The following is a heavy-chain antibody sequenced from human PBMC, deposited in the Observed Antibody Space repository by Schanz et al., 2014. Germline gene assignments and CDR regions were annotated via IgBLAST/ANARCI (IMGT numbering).Heavy chain of an antibody. CDR1: GGSINSDAFY. V-gene: IGHV4-31*03. CDR2: IYYSGGT. D-gene: IGHD1-26*01. CDR3: ARVPEPGWFDP. Sequence: QVQLQASGPGVVKPSQTLSLTCTVSGGSINSDAFYWTWIRQHPGKGLEWVGYIYYSGGTYYSPSLKSRVSISLDTSKNQFSLILSSVTAADTAVYYCARVPEPGWFDPWGQGTLVTVSS. J-gene: IGHJ5*02.